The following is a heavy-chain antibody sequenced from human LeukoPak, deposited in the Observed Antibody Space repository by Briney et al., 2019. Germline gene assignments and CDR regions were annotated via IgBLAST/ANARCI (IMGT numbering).Heavy chain of an antibody. Sequence: GGSLRLSCAASGFTFSSYAMSWVRQAPGKGLEWVSAISGSGGSTYYADSVKGRSTISRDNSKNTLYLQMNSLRAEDTAVYYCAKGSGYYHYYFDYWGQGTLVTVSS. V-gene: IGHV3-23*01. CDR2: ISGSGGST. J-gene: IGHJ4*02. CDR1: GFTFSSYA. D-gene: IGHD3-3*01. CDR3: AKGSGYYHYYFDY.